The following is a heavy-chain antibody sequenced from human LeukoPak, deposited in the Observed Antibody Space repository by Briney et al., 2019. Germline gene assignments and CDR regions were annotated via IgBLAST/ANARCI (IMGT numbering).Heavy chain of an antibody. J-gene: IGHJ6*03. CDR1: GFTFSSYS. Sequence: GGSLRLSCAASGFTFSSYSMNWVRQAPGKGLEWVSSISSSSSYIYYADSVKGRFTISRDNAKNSLYPQMNSLRAEDTAVYYCARDPRGYSGYDNYYYYMDVWGKGTTVTVSS. V-gene: IGHV3-21*01. CDR2: ISSSSSYI. D-gene: IGHD5-12*01. CDR3: ARDPRGYSGYDNYYYYMDV.